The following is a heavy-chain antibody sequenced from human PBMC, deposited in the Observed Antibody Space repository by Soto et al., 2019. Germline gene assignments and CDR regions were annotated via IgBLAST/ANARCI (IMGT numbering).Heavy chain of an antibody. CDR3: ARDGDETSSGYYYHNWYFDL. Sequence: EVQLVESGGGLVQPGGSLRLSCAASGFTFSSYWMSWVRQAPGKGLEWVANIKQDGREKYYVDSVKGRFTISRDNAKNSLYLQMNSLRAEDTAVYYCARDGDETSSGYYYHNWYFDLWGRGTLVTVSS. CDR1: GFTFSSYW. J-gene: IGHJ2*01. CDR2: IKQDGREK. D-gene: IGHD3-22*01. V-gene: IGHV3-7*01.